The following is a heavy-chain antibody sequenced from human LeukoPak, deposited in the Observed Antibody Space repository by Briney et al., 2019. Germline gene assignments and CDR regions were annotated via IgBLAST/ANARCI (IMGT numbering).Heavy chain of an antibody. D-gene: IGHD2-2*01. J-gene: IGHJ4*02. CDR2: INPNSGGT. Sequence: ASVKVSCKASGYTFTDYYMHWVRQAPGQGLEWMGWINPNSGGTNSAQKFQGRVTMTRDTSFSTAYMELSRLRVVYTAVYYWSTGRSTRPSDYWGQGNLVSVSS. CDR3: STGRSTRPSDY. CDR1: GYTFTDYY. V-gene: IGHV1-2*02.